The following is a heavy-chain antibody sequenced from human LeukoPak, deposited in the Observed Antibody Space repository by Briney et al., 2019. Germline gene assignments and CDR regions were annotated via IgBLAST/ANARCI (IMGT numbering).Heavy chain of an antibody. CDR1: GGSISSGSYY. J-gene: IGHJ3*02. CDR3: ARDYRPLVGAKAYTGDDAFDI. D-gene: IGHD1-26*01. Sequence: SETLSLTCTVSGGSISSGSYYWSWIRQPAGKGLEWIGRIYTSGSTNYNPSLKSRVTISVDRTKNQFSLKLSSVTAADTAVYYCARDYRPLVGAKAYTGDDAFDIWGQGTMVTVSS. CDR2: IYTSGST. V-gene: IGHV4-61*02.